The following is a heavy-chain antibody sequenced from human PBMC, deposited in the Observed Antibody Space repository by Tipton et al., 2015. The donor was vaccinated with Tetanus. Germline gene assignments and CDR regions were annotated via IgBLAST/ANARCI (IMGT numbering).Heavy chain of an antibody. Sequence: TLSLTCAVSGVSISTSDWWSWVRQPPGKGLEWIGEIFHDGTTNYNPSLKSRVTISVDKSKSQFSLKLSSVTAADTAVYYCGREGPYYYGVDVWGQGTTVTVS. CDR1: GVSISTSDW. CDR3: GREGPYYYGVDV. V-gene: IGHV4-4*02. CDR2: IFHDGTT. J-gene: IGHJ6*02.